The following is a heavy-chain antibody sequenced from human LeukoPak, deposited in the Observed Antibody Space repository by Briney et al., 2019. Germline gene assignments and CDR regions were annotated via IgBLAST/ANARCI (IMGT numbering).Heavy chain of an antibody. CDR1: GFTFRSYG. CDR3: AKVSGPMLGYFDY. J-gene: IGHJ4*02. D-gene: IGHD1-26*01. V-gene: IGHV3-30*18. Sequence: GGSLRLSCAAYGFTFRSYGMHWVRQAPGKGLEWVAVISYDGSNKYYANSVKGRFTISRDNSKNTLYLQMNSLRAKDTAVYYSAKVSGPMLGYFDYWGQGTLVTVSS. CDR2: ISYDGSNK.